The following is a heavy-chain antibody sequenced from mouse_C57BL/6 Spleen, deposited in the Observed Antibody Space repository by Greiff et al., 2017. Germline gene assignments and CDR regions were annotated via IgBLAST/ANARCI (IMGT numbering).Heavy chain of an antibody. CDR3: ASPITTVTGDAMDY. V-gene: IGHV5-4*03. CDR2: ISDGGSYT. CDR1: GFTFSSYA. Sequence: EVKLMESGGGLVKPGGSLKLSCAASGFTFSSYAMSWVRQTPEKRLEWVATISDGGSYTYYPDNVKGRFTISRDNAKNNLYLQMSHLKSEDTAMYYCASPITTVTGDAMDYWGQGTSVTVSS. J-gene: IGHJ4*01. D-gene: IGHD1-1*01.